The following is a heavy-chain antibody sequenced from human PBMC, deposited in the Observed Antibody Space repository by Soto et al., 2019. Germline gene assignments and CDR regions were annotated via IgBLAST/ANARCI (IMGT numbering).Heavy chain of an antibody. Sequence: VKVSCKASGYTFTSYGISWVRQAPGQGLEWMGWISAYNGNTNYAQKLQGRVTMTTDTSTSTAYMELRSLRSDDTAVYYCAKAPRDYDFWSGYYLSNWFDPWGQGTLVTVSS. J-gene: IGHJ5*02. CDR3: AKAPRDYDFWSGYYLSNWFDP. CDR2: ISAYNGNT. CDR1: GYTFTSYG. V-gene: IGHV1-18*01. D-gene: IGHD3-3*01.